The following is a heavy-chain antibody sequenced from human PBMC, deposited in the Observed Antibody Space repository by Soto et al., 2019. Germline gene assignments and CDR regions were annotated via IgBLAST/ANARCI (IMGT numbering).Heavy chain of an antibody. D-gene: IGHD3-22*01. CDR2: IIPIFGTA. CDR3: ARDRSPYYYDSSGYYYPFEY. Sequence: ASVNVSCKASGGTFSSYAISWVRQAPGQGLEWMGGIIPIFGTANYAQKFQGRVTITADESTSTAYMELSSLRSEDTAVYYCARDRSPYYYDSSGYYYPFEYWGQGTLVIVSS. CDR1: GGTFSSYA. V-gene: IGHV1-69*13. J-gene: IGHJ4*02.